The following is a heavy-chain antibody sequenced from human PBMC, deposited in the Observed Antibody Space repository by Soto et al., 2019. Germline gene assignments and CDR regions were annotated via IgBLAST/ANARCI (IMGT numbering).Heavy chain of an antibody. D-gene: IGHD3-22*01. V-gene: IGHV1-2*04. J-gene: IGHJ6*02. CDR3: AKDRNYYRSLSDV. Sequence: ASVKVSCKASGYTFTAYYIHWVRQAPGQGLEWMGWITPDTGGTSYAQNFRGWVTMTRDTSTNTVYMELSRLKFEDTAVYYCAKDRNYYRSLSDVWGQGTTVTVSS. CDR1: GYTFTAYY. CDR2: ITPDTGGT.